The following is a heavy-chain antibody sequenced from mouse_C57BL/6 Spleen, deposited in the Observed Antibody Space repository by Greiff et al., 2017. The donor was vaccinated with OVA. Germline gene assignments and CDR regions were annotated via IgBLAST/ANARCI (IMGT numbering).Heavy chain of an antibody. CDR2: INPSSGYT. V-gene: IGHV1-4*01. Sequence: QVQLKESGAELARPGASVKMSCKASGYTFTSYTMHWVKQRPGQGLEWIGYINPSSGYTKYNQKFKDKATLTADKSSSTAYMQLSSLTSEDSAVYYCARSGPFDYWGQGTTLTVSS. D-gene: IGHD3-1*01. J-gene: IGHJ2*01. CDR1: GYTFTSYT. CDR3: ARSGPFDY.